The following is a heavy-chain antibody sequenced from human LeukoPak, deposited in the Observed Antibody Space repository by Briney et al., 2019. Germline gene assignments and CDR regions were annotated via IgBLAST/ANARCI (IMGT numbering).Heavy chain of an antibody. CDR2: INPNSGGT. CDR3: ARALSGSCSDFDY. Sequence: ASVKVSCKASGYTFTGYYMHWVRQAPGHGLEWLGWINPNSGGTNYAQKFQGRVTMTRDTSISTAYMELSRLRSDDTAVYYCARALSGSCSDFDYWGQGTLVTVSS. CDR1: GYTFTGYY. J-gene: IGHJ4*02. V-gene: IGHV1-2*02. D-gene: IGHD1-26*01.